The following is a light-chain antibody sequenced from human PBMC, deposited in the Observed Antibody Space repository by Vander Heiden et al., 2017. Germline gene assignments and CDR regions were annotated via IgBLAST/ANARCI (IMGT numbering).Light chain of an antibody. Sequence: QSALTQPAPVSGSPGQSPTISCPGTRSDVGGYNFVSWHQQHPGKAPKLMIYDGSSRPAVVSNRFSGSKSGNTASLTISVLQAEDEADYYCSSDTSSSTQVFGTGTKVTVL. J-gene: IGLJ1*01. CDR2: DGS. V-gene: IGLV2-14*03. CDR1: RSDVGGYNF. CDR3: SSDTSSSTQV.